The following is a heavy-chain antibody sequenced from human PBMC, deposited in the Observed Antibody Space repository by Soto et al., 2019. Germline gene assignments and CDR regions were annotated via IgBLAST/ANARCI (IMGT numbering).Heavy chain of an antibody. CDR3: VRDRRIYYSDPHDEFVASDYEV. J-gene: IGHJ3*01. D-gene: IGHD3-22*01. V-gene: IGHV1-69*01. CDR2: FIPIFRTL. Sequence: QVQLIQSEAEVKKPGSSVRVSCTASGGIFGSHGFSWVRQAPGQRLEWVGGFIPIFRTLTYTEKFQARVRIAADESTNTVYLDLSSLTSEDTAVYYCVRDRRIYYSDPHDEFVASDYEVWGQGTMVIVSS. CDR1: GGIFGSHG.